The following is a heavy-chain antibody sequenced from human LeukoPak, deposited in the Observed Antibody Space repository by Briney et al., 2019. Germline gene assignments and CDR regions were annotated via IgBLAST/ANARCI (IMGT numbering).Heavy chain of an antibody. D-gene: IGHD2-21*01. J-gene: IGHJ4*02. CDR3: ARDWSMSYCGGDCYEPYFDY. CDR2: INPNSGGT. CDR1: GYTFTGYY. V-gene: IGHV1-2*02. Sequence: GASVKVPCKASGYTFTGYYMHWVRQAHGQGLEWMGWINPNSGGTNYAQKFQGRVTMTRDTSISTAYMELSRLRSDDTAVYYCARDWSMSYCGGDCYEPYFDYWGQGTLVTVSS.